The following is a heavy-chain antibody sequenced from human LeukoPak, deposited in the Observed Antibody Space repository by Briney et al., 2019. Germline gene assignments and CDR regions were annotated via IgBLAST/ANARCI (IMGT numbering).Heavy chain of an antibody. CDR3: ARRKTLYYYDSSGYPDY. CDR1: GFTFSSYA. J-gene: IGHJ4*02. D-gene: IGHD3-22*01. CDR2: ISYDESNK. V-gene: IGHV3-30-3*01. Sequence: GGSLRLSCAASGFTFSSYAMHWVRQAPGKGLEWVAVISYDESNKYYADSVKGRFTISRDNAKNSLYLQMNSLRAEDTAVYYCARRKTLYYYDSSGYPDYWGQGTLVTVSS.